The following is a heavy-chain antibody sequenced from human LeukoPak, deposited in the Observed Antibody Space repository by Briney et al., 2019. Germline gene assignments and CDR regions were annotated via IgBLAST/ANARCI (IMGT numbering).Heavy chain of an antibody. CDR3: ARVDSYEGLDY. CDR1: GGSISSSTYY. CDR2: IYYSGST. V-gene: IGHV4-39*01. J-gene: IGHJ4*02. D-gene: IGHD2-21*01. Sequence: SETLSLTCSVSGGSISSSTYYWGWIRQPPGKGLEWIGSIYYSGSTSDNPSLKSRVTISVDTSKNQFSLKLISVTAADTAVYYCARVDSYEGLDYWGQGALVTVSS.